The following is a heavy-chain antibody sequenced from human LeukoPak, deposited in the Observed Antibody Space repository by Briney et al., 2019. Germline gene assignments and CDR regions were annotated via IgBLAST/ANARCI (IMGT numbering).Heavy chain of an antibody. J-gene: IGHJ3*02. D-gene: IGHD3-16*02. CDR1: GFTFTTSW. Sequence: GGSLRLSCAPSGFTFTTSWMSWVRQAPGKGLEWLANIKPDGSEKNYVDSVRGRFTISRDNAKNSLYLQMNSLRDEDTAVYYCATQLDLGELSFWWDAFDIWGQGTMVTVSS. V-gene: IGHV3-7*01. CDR2: IKPDGSEK. CDR3: ATQLDLGELSFWWDAFDI.